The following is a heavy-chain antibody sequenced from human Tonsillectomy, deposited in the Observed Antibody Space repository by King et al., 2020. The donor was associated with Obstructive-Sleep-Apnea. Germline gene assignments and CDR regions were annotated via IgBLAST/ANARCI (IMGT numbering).Heavy chain of an antibody. V-gene: IGHV3-15*01. CDR3: TTDDSDSSSWPMFDY. CDR1: GFTFSNAW. D-gene: IGHD6-13*01. CDR2: IKSKTDGGTT. J-gene: IGHJ4*02. Sequence: QLVQSGGGLVKPGGSLRLSCAASGFTFSNAWMSWVRQAPGKGLEWVGRIKSKTDGGTTDYAAPVKGRFTISRDDSKNTLYLQMNSLKTEDTAVYYCTTDDSDSSSWPMFDYWGQGTLVTVSS.